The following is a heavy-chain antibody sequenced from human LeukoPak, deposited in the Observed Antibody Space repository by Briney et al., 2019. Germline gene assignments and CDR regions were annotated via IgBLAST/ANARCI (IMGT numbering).Heavy chain of an antibody. Sequence: RGALRHSPAASVFTLSSYSMNTVRQTPGKGVERISYISRRNSTIYYADSVKGRFTISRDNAKNSLYLQMNSLRDEVTAVYICARDWRDWYVDYWGEGTLVTVSS. CDR2: ISRRNSTI. CDR1: VFTLSSYS. V-gene: IGHV3-48*02. D-gene: IGHD6-19*01. J-gene: IGHJ4*02. CDR3: ARDWRDWYVDY.